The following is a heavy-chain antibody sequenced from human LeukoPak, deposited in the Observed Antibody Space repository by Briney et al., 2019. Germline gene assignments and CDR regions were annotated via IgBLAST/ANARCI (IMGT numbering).Heavy chain of an antibody. CDR3: ARDYGDYGEYFDY. Sequence: GGSLRLSCAASGFTFSSYSMNWVRQAPGKGLEWVSYISSSSSTTYYADSVKGRFTISRDNAKNSVFLQMNILRDEYTAVYYCARDYGDYGEYFDYWGQGTLVTVSS. CDR1: GFTFSSYS. CDR2: ISSSSSTT. D-gene: IGHD4-17*01. V-gene: IGHV3-48*02. J-gene: IGHJ4*02.